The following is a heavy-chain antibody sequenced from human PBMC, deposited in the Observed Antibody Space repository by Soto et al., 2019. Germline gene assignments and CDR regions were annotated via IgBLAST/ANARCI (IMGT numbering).Heavy chain of an antibody. D-gene: IGHD3-3*01. V-gene: IGHV4-4*02. CDR3: AKRSLRRLRFVETH. CDR2: IYHSGST. J-gene: IGHJ4*02. Sequence: SETLSLTCAVSGDSFSNTNWWSWVRQPPGKGLEWIGEIYHSGSTNYNPSLRSRVTISLDKSKNQFSLNLTSVTAADTAFYYCAKRSLRRLRFVETHWGQGTLVTVSS. CDR1: GDSFSNTNW.